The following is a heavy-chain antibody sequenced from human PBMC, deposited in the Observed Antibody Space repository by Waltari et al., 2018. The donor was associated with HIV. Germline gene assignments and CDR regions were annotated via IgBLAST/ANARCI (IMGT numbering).Heavy chain of an antibody. V-gene: IGHV3-11*05. CDR1: GLTSTACY. D-gene: IGHD3-3*01. CDR3: ARVMFDYWSPSHMDV. J-gene: IGHJ6*03. Sequence: LIESGGVLVKPGGSLRHSCAASGLTSTACYRAWVRQSPGKGLKWVACINSRSTADNYAVSVRGRFTIARDNAKSSLFLQMDNLRVEDTGIYYCARVMFDYWSPSHMDVWGKGTTVTVS. CDR2: INSRSTAD.